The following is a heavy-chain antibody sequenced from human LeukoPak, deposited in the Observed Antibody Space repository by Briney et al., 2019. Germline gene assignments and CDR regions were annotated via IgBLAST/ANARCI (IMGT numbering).Heavy chain of an antibody. V-gene: IGHV4-59*12. CDR3: ARVNREWLRFSYYYYYMDV. CDR2: IYYSGST. Sequence: SETLSLTCTVSGGSISSYYWSWIRQPPGKGLEWIGYIYYSGSTNYNPSLKSRVTISVDTSKNQFSLKLSSVTAADTAVYYCARVNREWLRFSYYYYYMDVWGKGTTVTVSS. J-gene: IGHJ6*03. CDR1: GGSISSYY. D-gene: IGHD5-12*01.